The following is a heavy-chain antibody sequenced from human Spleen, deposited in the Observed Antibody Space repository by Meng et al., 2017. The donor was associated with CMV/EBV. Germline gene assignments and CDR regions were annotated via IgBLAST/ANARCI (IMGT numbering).Heavy chain of an antibody. V-gene: IGHV3-23*01. CDR3: AKDLLSWAAADNY. CDR2: ISGSGGGT. Sequence: AASGFSFGSYAMSWVRQAPGKGLGWVSTISGSGGGTYYADSVKGRFTISRDNSKNTLYLQMNSLRAEDTAVYYCAKDLLSWAAADNYWGQGTLVTVSS. CDR1: GFSFGSYA. J-gene: IGHJ4*02. D-gene: IGHD6-13*01.